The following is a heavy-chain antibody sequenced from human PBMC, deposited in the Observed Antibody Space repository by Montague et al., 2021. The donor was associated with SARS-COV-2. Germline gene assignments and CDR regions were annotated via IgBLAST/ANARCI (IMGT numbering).Heavy chain of an antibody. J-gene: IGHJ6*02. V-gene: IGHV4-34*01. CDR3: ARRGYSYDYYGMDV. Sequence: SETLSLTCAVYGGSFSGYYWSWIRQPPGKGLEWIGEINHSGSTNYNPSLKSRVTISVDTSKNQFSLKLSSVTAADTAVYYCARRGYSYDYYGMDVWGQGTTVTVSS. CDR1: GGSFSGYY. D-gene: IGHD5-24*01. CDR2: INHSGST.